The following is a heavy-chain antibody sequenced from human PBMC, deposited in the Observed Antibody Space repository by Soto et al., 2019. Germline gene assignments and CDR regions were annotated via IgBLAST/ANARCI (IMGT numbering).Heavy chain of an antibody. CDR1: GGSVSSGSFY. CDR2: VYYIGRT. CDR3: AAVYSNSLFDP. V-gene: IGHV4-61*01. D-gene: IGHD6-13*01. Sequence: QVQLQESGPGLVKPSETLSLTCTVSGGSVSSGSFYWSWIRQPPGMGLEWIGFVYYIGRTKYNPSLKSRVAISVDTSKNQFSLKLSSVTAADTAVYYCAAVYSNSLFDPWGQGTLVTVSS. J-gene: IGHJ5*02.